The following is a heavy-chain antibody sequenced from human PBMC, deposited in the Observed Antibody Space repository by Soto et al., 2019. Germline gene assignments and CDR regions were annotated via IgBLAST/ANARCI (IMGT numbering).Heavy chain of an antibody. CDR3: ARVNTFNSTGVDV. D-gene: IGHD2-21*01. J-gene: IGHJ6*02. CDR1: GYTFSDFD. Sequence: QAHLEQSGAEVKRPGASVKVSCKASGYTFSDFDINWLRQASGQGPDWMGGMNVKSGDTFFAQRFQGKSNMTWDTSLCTARMEVHSLTSDDTAMYYCARVNTFNSTGVDVWGQGATVAVSS. CDR2: MNVKSGDT. V-gene: IGHV1-8*01.